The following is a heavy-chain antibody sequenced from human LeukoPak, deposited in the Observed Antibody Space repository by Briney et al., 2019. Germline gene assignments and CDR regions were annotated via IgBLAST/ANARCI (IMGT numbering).Heavy chain of an antibody. V-gene: IGHV3-74*01. CDR2: INSDGSST. D-gene: IGHD3-22*01. CDR3: ARGWGSGYLDY. CDR1: GFTFSSYW. Sequence: GGSLRLSCAASGFTFSSYWMHGVRQAPGKGLVWVSRINSDGSSTSYADSVKGRFTISRDNAKNTLYLQMNSLRAEDTAVYFCARGWGSGYLDYWGQGTLVTVSS. J-gene: IGHJ4*02.